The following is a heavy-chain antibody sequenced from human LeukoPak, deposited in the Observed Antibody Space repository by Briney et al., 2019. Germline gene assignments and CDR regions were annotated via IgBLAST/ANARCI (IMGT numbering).Heavy chain of an antibody. CDR2: INAGNGNT. CDR1: GYTFTSYA. CDR3: ASGGYDPHYYYYYYMDV. V-gene: IGHV1-3*03. D-gene: IGHD5-12*01. J-gene: IGHJ6*03. Sequence: ASVKVSCKASGYTFTSYAMHWVRQAPGQRLEWMGWINAGNGNTKYSQEFQGRVTITADKSTSTAYMELSSLRSEDTAVYYCASGGYDPHYYYYYYMDVWGKGTTVTVSS.